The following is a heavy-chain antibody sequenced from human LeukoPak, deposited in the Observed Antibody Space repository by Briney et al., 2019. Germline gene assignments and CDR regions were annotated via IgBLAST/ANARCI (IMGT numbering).Heavy chain of an antibody. CDR1: GFTFDDYA. CDR2: ISWNSGSI. V-gene: IGHV3-9*03. Sequence: PGGSLRLSCAASGFTFDDYAMHWVRQAPGKGLEWVSGISWNSGSIGYADSVKGRFTISRDNAKNSLYLQMNSLRAEDMALYYCAKEMGLRESSNSPTFDYWGEGTMVTVSS. J-gene: IGHJ4*02. CDR3: AKEMGLRESSNSPTFDY. D-gene: IGHD3-10*01.